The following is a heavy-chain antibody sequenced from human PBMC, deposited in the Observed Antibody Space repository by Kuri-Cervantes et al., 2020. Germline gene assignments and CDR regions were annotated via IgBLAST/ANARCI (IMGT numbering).Heavy chain of an antibody. D-gene: IGHD3-22*01. CDR1: GYTFTGYY. V-gene: IGHV1-2*04. Sequence: ASVKVSCKASGYTFTGYYMHWVRQAPGQGLEWMGWINPNSGGTNYAQKFQGWVTMTRDTSISTIYMELSRLISDDTAVYYCARGAIKHYFDTSGFDPFDIWGQGTMVTVSS. J-gene: IGHJ3*02. CDR3: ARGAIKHYFDTSGFDPFDI. CDR2: INPNSGGT.